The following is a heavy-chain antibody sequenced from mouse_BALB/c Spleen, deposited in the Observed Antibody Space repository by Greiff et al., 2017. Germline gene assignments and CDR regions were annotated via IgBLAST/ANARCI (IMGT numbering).Heavy chain of an antibody. CDR1: GFTFTDYY. D-gene: IGHD2-2*01. CDR3: ARDSGYGVYYAMDY. V-gene: IGHV7-3*02. J-gene: IGHJ4*01. CDR2: IRNKANGYTT. Sequence: EVKLMESGGGLVQPGGSLRLSCATSGFTFTDYYMSWVRQPPGKALEWLGFIRNKANGYTTEYSASVKGRFTISRDNSQSILYLQMNTLRAEDSATYYCARDSGYGVYYAMDYWGQGTSVTVSS.